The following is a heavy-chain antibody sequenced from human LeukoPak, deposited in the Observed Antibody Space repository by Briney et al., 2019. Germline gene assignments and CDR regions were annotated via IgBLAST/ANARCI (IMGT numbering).Heavy chain of an antibody. CDR1: GFTFSTYS. CDR2: ISSGSSFI. Sequence: PGGSLRLSCAASGFTFSTYSMNWVRQAPGKGLEWVSSISSGSSFIYYADSVKGRFTISRDNAKNSLFLQMNSLRADGTAVYYCARGSSCYFFWGQGTLVTVSS. V-gene: IGHV3-21*01. J-gene: IGHJ4*02. CDR3: ARGSSCYFF. D-gene: IGHD3-22*01.